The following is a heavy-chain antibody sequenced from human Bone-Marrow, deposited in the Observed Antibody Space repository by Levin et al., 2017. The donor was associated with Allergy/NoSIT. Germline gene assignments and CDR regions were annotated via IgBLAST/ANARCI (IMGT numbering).Heavy chain of an antibody. J-gene: IGHJ3*01. CDR1: GGSISSGDYY. CDR2: IYDSGNT. V-gene: IGHV4-30-4*08. D-gene: IGHD3-22*01. CDR3: AREGDYYDSSGYW. Sequence: PSETLSLTCTVSGGSISSGDYYWSWIRQTPGKGLEWIGHIYDSGNTKYNPSLKSRVTISVDTSKSQFSLKLTSVTAADTAMYYCAREGDYYDSSGYWWGQGTMVIVST.